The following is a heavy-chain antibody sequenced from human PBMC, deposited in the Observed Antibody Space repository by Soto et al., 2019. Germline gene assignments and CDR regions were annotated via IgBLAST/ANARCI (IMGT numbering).Heavy chain of an antibody. CDR1: GFTVSSNY. V-gene: IGHV3-53*02. Sequence: EVQLVETGGGLIQPGGSLRLSCAASGFTVSSNYMSWVRQAPGQGLAGVSVIYSGGSTYYADSVRVRVTISRDNSKNTLYLQMNSLRAEDTAVYYCARGGSGWYSFDYWGQGPLVVFSS. CDR2: IYSGGST. CDR3: ARGGSGWYSFDY. D-gene: IGHD6-13*01. J-gene: IGHJ4*02.